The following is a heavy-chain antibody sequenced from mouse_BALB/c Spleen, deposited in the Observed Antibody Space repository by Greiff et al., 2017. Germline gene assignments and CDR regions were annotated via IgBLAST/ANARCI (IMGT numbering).Heavy chain of an antibody. D-gene: IGHD4-1*01. CDR3: ARDAWEGYFDY. Sequence: DVKLVESGGGLVQPGGSLRLSCATSGFTFSDFYMEWVRQPPGKRLEWIAASRNKANDYTTEYSASVKGRFIVSRDTSQSILYLQMNALRAEDTAIYYCARDAWEGYFDYWGQGTTLTVSS. CDR2: SRNKANDYTT. V-gene: IGHV7-1*02. J-gene: IGHJ2*01. CDR1: GFTFSDFY.